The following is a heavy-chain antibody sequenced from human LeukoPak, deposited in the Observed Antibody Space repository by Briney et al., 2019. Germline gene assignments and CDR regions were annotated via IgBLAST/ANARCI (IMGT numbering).Heavy chain of an antibody. V-gene: IGHV4-4*07. J-gene: IGHJ4*02. CDR2: IYKNGST. CDR1: GGSIGWDY. D-gene: IGHD3-22*01. CDR3: AREEYFQDSNGYSYYFHS. Sequence: SETLSLTCTVSGGSIGWDYWSWIRQSAGKGLEWIGRIYKNGSTNYNPSFRSRVTMSVDTSKNQFSLGVTSVTAADTAVYYCAREEYFQDSNGYSYYFHSWGQGSLVTVSS.